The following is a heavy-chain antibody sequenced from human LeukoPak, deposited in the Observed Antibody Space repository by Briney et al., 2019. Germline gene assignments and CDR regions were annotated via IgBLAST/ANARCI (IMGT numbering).Heavy chain of an antibody. CDR2: VFSSGST. D-gene: IGHD3-16*02. J-gene: IGHJ4*02. Sequence: PSETLSLTCNFSAVSISRHFWSWIRRTPEKGLEWLGYVFSSGSTNYNPSLKSRITISLDTSKHQFSLTLNSVTAADTAVYYCARRLMITLGGVIVRSYFDYWGQGTLVTVSS. V-gene: IGHV4-59*11. CDR3: ARRLMITLGGVIVRSYFDY. CDR1: AVSISRHF.